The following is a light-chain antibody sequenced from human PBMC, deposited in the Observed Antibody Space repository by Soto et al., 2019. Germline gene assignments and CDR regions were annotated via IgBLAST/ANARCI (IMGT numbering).Light chain of an antibody. Sequence: DTQMTQSPSALSASVGDRVTITCRASQGISVYLAWYQQKPGGIPMLLIFAASTLLSGVPSRFSGSGSGTDFTLTISSLLPEDVAIYFCLMYDRAPFTFGRGNKVDIK. J-gene: IGKJ3*01. CDR3: LMYDRAPFT. CDR1: QGISVY. V-gene: IGKV1-27*01. CDR2: AAS.